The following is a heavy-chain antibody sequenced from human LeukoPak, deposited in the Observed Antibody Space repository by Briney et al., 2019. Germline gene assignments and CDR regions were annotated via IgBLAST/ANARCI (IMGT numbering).Heavy chain of an antibody. D-gene: IGHD2-15*01. CDR1: GGSISSDY. CDR3: ARVRGGAFDI. CDR2: IYYSGGI. Sequence: SETLSLTCTVSGGSISSDYWSWIRQSPGKGLEWIGYIYYSGGINYNPSLESRVTISVDTSKNQFSLKLSSVTAADTAVYYCARVRGGAFDIWGQGTMVTVSS. V-gene: IGHV4-59*01. J-gene: IGHJ3*02.